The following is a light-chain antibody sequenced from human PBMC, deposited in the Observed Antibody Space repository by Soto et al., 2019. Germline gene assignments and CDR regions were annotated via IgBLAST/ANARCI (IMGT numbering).Light chain of an antibody. J-gene: IGKJ4*01. CDR3: QQYNSYLT. Sequence: IQLTQSLSTLSASVGDRVPIPCRASQSFSSWLAWYQQKPGKAPKLLIYDASTLESGVPSRFSGSGSATEFTLTISSLQPDDFATYYCQQYNSYLTFGGGTKVEIK. CDR2: DAS. CDR1: QSFSSW. V-gene: IGKV1-5*01.